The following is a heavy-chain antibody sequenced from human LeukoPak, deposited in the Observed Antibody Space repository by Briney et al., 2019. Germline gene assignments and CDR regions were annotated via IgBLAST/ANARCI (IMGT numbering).Heavy chain of an antibody. CDR2: INPSGGST. D-gene: IGHD3-22*01. Sequence: VASVKVSCKASGYTFTSYYMHWVRQAPGQGLEWMGIINPSGGSTSYAQKFQGRVTMTRDMSTSTVYMELSSLRSEDTAIYYCARGGHVRVYDNSAYYGHEWGQGTLVTVSS. V-gene: IGHV1-46*01. J-gene: IGHJ4*02. CDR1: GYTFTSYY. CDR3: ARGGHVRVYDNSAYYGHE.